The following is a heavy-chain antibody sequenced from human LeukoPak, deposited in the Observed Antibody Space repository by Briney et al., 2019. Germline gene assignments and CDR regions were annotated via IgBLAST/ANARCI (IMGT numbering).Heavy chain of an antibody. CDR2: ISHSGDT. Sequence: KASETLSLTCTVSGHSITSYYWSWIRQSPGKGLECIAYISHSGDTNYNPSLKSRVTISMDTSKNQFSLKLNSVTAADTAVYYCARTARVFDYWGQGMQVTVSS. CDR3: ARTARVFDY. CDR1: GHSITSYY. J-gene: IGHJ4*02. D-gene: IGHD5-18*01. V-gene: IGHV4-4*09.